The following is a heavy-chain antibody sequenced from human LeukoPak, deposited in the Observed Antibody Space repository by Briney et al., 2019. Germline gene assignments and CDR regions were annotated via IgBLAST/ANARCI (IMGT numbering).Heavy chain of an antibody. V-gene: IGHV3-7*01. Sequence: GGSLRLSCAASGFTFSSYWMSWVRQAPGEGLGWGANIKQDGSEKSYVDSVKGRFTISRDNAKNSLYLQMNSLRAEDTAVYYCARDSSSSWYGDAFDIWGQGTMVTVSS. CDR3: ARDSSSSWYGDAFDI. CDR1: GFTFSSYW. CDR2: IKQDGSEK. J-gene: IGHJ3*02. D-gene: IGHD6-13*01.